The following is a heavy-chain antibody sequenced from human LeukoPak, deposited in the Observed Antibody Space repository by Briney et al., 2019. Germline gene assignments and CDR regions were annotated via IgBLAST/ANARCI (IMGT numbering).Heavy chain of an antibody. D-gene: IGHD3-16*02. CDR2: INPNSGGT. Sequence: ASVKVSCTASGYTFTGYYMHWVRQAPGQGLEWMGRINPNSGGTNYAQKFQGRVTMTRDTSISTAYMELSRLRSDDTAVYYCAREREFEGAILYFDYWGQGTLVTVSS. J-gene: IGHJ4*02. CDR3: AREREFEGAILYFDY. CDR1: GYTFTGYY. V-gene: IGHV1-2*06.